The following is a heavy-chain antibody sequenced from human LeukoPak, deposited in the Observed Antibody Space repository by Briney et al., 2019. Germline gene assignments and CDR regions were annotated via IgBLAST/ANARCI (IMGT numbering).Heavy chain of an antibody. CDR1: GDTFSSYA. CDR3: AREACREMGVMWPRLGGQDCRYDY. Sequence: GASVKVSCKASGDTFSSYAINWVRQAPGQGPEWMGRITPFLGIANYPQKFQGRVTITADESTTTAYMELSSLRSEDTAVYYCAREACREMGVMWPRLGGQDCRYDYWGQGTLVTASS. V-gene: IGHV1-69*04. J-gene: IGHJ4*02. D-gene: IGHD3-16*01. CDR2: ITPFLGIA.